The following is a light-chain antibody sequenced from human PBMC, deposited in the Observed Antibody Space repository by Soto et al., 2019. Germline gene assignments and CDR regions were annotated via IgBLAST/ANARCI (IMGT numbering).Light chain of an antibody. V-gene: IGKV3-20*01. CDR1: QNVTSNL. Sequence: TVLKQSPGTLSLSLGERATVSCRASQNVTSNLLAWYQQHPGQAPRLLIYGASSRATGFPARFSGSGSGTDFTLTISSLESEDFAVYYCQQYGSSSTFGQGTKVDIK. CDR2: GAS. J-gene: IGKJ1*01. CDR3: QQYGSSST.